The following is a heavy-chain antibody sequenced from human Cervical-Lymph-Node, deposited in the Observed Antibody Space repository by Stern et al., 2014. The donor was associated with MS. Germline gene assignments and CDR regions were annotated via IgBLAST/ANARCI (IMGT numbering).Heavy chain of an antibody. D-gene: IGHD6-6*01. Sequence: HPGRPPRLPCAPSGFTFSSYGLPWVRQAPGTGLEWVAVLSYDGINKSYADSVKGRFTISRDNSKNTLYLQMNSLRAEDTAVYYCAKSSSPSHYYYYGMDVWGQGTTVTVSS. CDR1: GFTFSSYG. CDR3: AKSSSPSHYYYYGMDV. V-gene: IGHV3-30*18. CDR2: LSYDGINK. J-gene: IGHJ6*02.